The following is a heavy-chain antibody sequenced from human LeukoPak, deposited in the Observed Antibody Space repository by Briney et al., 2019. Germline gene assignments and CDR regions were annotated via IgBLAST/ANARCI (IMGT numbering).Heavy chain of an antibody. CDR2: VKQDGTEK. CDR3: VRGKGDDY. V-gene: IGHV3-7*03. J-gene: IGHJ4*02. D-gene: IGHD3-16*01. Sequence: GGSLRLSCAASGFIFSGFWMTWVRQAPGKGLEWVANVKQDGTEKYYVDSVKGRFTISRDNAKNSLYLQMNSLRVEDTAAYYCVRGKGDDYWGQGTLVTVSS. CDR1: GFIFSGFW.